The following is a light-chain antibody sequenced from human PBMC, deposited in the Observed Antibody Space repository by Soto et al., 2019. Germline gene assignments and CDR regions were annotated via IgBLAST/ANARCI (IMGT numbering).Light chain of an antibody. V-gene: IGLV2-14*01. CDR2: EVS. CDR3: SSYTSSATLG. Sequence: QSALTQPASVSGSPGQSITISCTGTSSDVGGYKYVSWYQQHPGKAPKLIIHEVSSRPSGVSSRFSGSKSGNTASLTISGLQAEDEADYYCSSYTSSATLGFGVGTQVTVL. CDR1: SSDVGGYKY. J-gene: IGLJ2*01.